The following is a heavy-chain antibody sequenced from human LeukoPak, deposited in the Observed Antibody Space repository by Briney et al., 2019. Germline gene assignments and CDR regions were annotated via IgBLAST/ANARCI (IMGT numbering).Heavy chain of an antibody. CDR3: ARDLEDYNNYGEMAI. D-gene: IGHD4-11*01. Sequence: GGSLRLSCAVSGFTFSSYTMHWVRQAPMKGLEWVAAISTSGTYTYHADSVKGRFSVSRDNAKNSLYLQMNSLRAEDTAVYFCARDLEDYNNYGEMAIWGQGTLVTVSS. J-gene: IGHJ4*02. CDR1: GFTFSSYT. V-gene: IGHV3-21*01. CDR2: ISTSGTYT.